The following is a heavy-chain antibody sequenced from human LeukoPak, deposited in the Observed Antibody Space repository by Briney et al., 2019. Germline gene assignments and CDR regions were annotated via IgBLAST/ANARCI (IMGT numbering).Heavy chain of an antibody. CDR1: GGTFSSYA. CDR2: IIPIFGTA. D-gene: IGHD5-24*01. J-gene: IGHJ5*02. V-gene: IGHV1-69*05. CDR3: ARDRPEMATITNWFDP. Sequence: SVKVSCKASGGTFSSYAISWVRQAPAQGLEWMGRIIPIFGTANYAQKFQGRVTITTDESTSTAYMELSSLRSEDTAVYYCARDRPEMATITNWFDPWGQGTLVTVSS.